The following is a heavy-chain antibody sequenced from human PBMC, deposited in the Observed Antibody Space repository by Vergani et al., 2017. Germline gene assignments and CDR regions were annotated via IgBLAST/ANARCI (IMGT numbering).Heavy chain of an antibody. V-gene: IGHV3-23*01. Sequence: EVQLLESGGGLVQPGGSLRLSCAASGFTFGSYAMTWVRQPPGKGLEWVSSIISRGDSTYYSASVKGRFTISRDNSKSTLYLQMNSLRAEDTAVYYCATKSCGTPGCQIGYFREWGQGTLVTVSS. CDR3: ATKSCGTPGCQIGYFRE. CDR1: GFTFGSYA. J-gene: IGHJ1*01. D-gene: IGHD1-1*01. CDR2: IISRGDST.